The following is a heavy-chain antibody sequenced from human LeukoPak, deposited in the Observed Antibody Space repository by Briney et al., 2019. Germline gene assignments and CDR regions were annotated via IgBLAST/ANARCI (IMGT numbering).Heavy chain of an antibody. J-gene: IGHJ6*03. CDR2: ISGSGYST. V-gene: IGHV3-23*01. CDR3: AKYYGDDPDYYYYMDV. D-gene: IGHD4-17*01. Sequence: GGTLRLSCAASGFTFSHYGMSWVRQAPGKGLEWVSAISGSGYSTYYADSVKGRFTISRDNSKNTLYLQMNSLRAEDTAVYYCAKYYGDDPDYYYYMDVWGKGTTVTVSS. CDR1: GFTFSHYG.